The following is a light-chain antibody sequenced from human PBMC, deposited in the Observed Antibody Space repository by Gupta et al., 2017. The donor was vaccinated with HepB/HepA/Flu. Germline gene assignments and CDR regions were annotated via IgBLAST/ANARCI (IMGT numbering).Light chain of an antibody. Sequence: EIVLTPSPATLSLSPGERVTLSCRASQSVRRSLVCCKPKPAQTPRHLIYDKASDRATGLPDRFSGSGSGTDFTLTISSLEPEDFAVYYCQQRIYWPWTLGQGTKVEIK. J-gene: IGKJ1*01. CDR1: QSVRRS. CDR2: DKAS. CDR3: QQRIYWPWT. V-gene: IGKV3-11*01.